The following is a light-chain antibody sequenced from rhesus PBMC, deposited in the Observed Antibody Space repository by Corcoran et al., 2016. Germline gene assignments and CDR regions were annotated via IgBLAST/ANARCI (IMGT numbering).Light chain of an antibody. CDR2: GAS. V-gene: IGKV3-24*04. Sequence: VVTQSPATLSLSPGERATLSCRASRSVGSYLAWYQQGPGQAPRLLIYGASNRATGIPDRFSGSGSGTDFTLTITSLEPEDVGVYYCQQRFTFGPGTKLDIK. J-gene: IGKJ3*01. CDR3: QQRFT. CDR1: RSVGSY.